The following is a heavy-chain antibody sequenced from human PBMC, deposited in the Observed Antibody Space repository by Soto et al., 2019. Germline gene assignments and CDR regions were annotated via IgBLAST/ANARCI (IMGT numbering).Heavy chain of an antibody. Sequence: GGSLRLSCAASGFTFSSYDMHWVRQATGKGLEWVSAIGTAGDTYYPGSVKGRFTISRENAKNSLYLQMNSLRAGDTAVYYCARGDGGSSSWYLRDYYYYYGMDVWGQGTTVTVSS. CDR2: IGTAGDT. V-gene: IGHV3-13*04. CDR3: ARGDGGSSSWYLRDYYYYYGMDV. J-gene: IGHJ6*02. D-gene: IGHD6-13*01. CDR1: GFTFSSYD.